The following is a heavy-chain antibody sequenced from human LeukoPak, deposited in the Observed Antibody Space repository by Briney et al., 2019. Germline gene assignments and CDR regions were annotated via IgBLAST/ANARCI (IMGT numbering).Heavy chain of an antibody. CDR2: ISTSISTI. J-gene: IGHJ6*03. CDR1: GFTFSTYN. CDR3: ARVGDYYYMDV. V-gene: IGHV3-48*04. D-gene: IGHD3-16*01. Sequence: GGSLRLSCAASGFTFSTYNMNWVRQAPGKGLEWVAYISTSISTIYYTDSVKGRFTISRDNAKNSLYLQMNSLRAEDTAVYYCARVGDYYYMDVWGKGTTVTVSS.